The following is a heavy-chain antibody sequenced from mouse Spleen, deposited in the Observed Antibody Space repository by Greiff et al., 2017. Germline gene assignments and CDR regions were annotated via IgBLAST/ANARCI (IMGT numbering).Heavy chain of an antibody. Sequence: EVKLVESGPVLVKPGASVKMSCKASGYTFTDYYMNWVKQSHGKSLEWIGVINPYNGGTSYNQKFKGKATLTVDTSSSTAYMELNSLTSEDSAVYYCANSNWGDYWGQGTSVTVSS. D-gene: IGHD2-5*01. CDR2: INPYNGGT. J-gene: IGHJ4*01. V-gene: IGHV1-19*01. CDR3: ANSNWGDY. CDR1: GYTFTDYY.